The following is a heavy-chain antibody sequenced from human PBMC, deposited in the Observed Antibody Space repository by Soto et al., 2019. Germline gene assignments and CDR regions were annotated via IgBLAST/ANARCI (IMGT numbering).Heavy chain of an antibody. CDR3: ARGSLSYYYMDV. Sequence: PGGSLRLSCAASGFTLSNYDMHWVRQVTGKGLEWVSVMGTAGDTYYPGSMKGRFTISRESAKNSLYLQMNSLRAEDTAVYYCARGSLSYYYMDVWGKGTTVTVSS. CDR2: MGTAGDT. J-gene: IGHJ6*03. V-gene: IGHV3-13*01. CDR1: GFTLSNYD.